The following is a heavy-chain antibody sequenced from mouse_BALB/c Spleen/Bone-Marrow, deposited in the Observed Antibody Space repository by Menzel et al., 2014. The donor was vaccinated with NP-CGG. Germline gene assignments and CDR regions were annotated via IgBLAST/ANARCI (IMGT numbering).Heavy chain of an antibody. CDR3: ARDSSGYFDY. D-gene: IGHD3-1*01. CDR1: GFTFSSYA. CDR2: ISSGGSYT. Sequence: EVKVEESGGGLVKPGGSLKLSCAASGFTFSSYAMSWVRQSPEKRLEWVAEISSGGSYTYYPDTVPGRFTISRDNAKNTLYLEMSSLRSEDTAMYYCARDSSGYFDYWGQGTTLTVSS. V-gene: IGHV5-9-4*01. J-gene: IGHJ2*01.